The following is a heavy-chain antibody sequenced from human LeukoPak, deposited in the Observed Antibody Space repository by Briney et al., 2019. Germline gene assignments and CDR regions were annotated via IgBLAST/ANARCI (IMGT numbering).Heavy chain of an antibody. CDR2: ISYDGSNK. J-gene: IGHJ4*02. CDR1: GFTFSSYG. V-gene: IGHV3-30*18. Sequence: GRSLRLSCAASGFTFSSYGMHWVRQAPGKGLEWVAVISYDGSNKYYADSVKGRFTISGDSSKNTLYLQMNSLRAEDTAVYYCAKDSVVLLSLGELSLNGAYFDYWGQGTLVTVSS. D-gene: IGHD3-16*02. CDR3: AKDSVVLLSLGELSLNGAYFDY.